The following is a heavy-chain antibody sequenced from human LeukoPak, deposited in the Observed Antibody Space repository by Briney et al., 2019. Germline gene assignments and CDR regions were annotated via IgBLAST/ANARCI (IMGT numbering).Heavy chain of an antibody. Sequence: GGSLRLSCTASGFSFNSDWMDWVRQAPGKGLEWVANIKHDESEKNYLDSVKGRFTISRDNAQTSLYLQMNGLRVEDTAVYYCTRRLDDWGQGTLVTVSS. J-gene: IGHJ4*02. CDR3: TRRLDD. CDR1: GFSFNSDW. V-gene: IGHV3-7*01. D-gene: IGHD3-16*01. CDR2: IKHDESEK.